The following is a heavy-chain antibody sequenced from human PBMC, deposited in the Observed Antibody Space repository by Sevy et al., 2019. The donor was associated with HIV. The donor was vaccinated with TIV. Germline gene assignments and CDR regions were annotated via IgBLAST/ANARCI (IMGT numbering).Heavy chain of an antibody. D-gene: IGHD3-22*01. CDR2: IYYSGST. V-gene: IGHV4-59*01. J-gene: IGHJ5*02. CDR1: GDSISNYF. Sequence: SETLSLTCTVSGDSISNYFWSWIRQPPGKGLEWIGYIYYSGSTNYNPSLKSRVTISVDTSKNQFSLKLNSVTAADTAVYYGARDYYDSRPSGFDPWGQGTLVTVSS. CDR3: ARDYYDSRPSGFDP.